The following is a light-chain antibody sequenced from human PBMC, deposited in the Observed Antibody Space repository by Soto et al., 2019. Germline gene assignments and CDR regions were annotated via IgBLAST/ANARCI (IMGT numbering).Light chain of an antibody. CDR1: TGGVTSGHY. V-gene: IGLV7-46*01. J-gene: IGLJ2*01. CDR2: DTS. CDR3: LLAYNDACV. Sequence: QAVVTQEPSLTVSPGETVTLTCGSSTGGVTSGHYPHWFQKKPGQAPRTLIHDTSNKHSWTPARFSGSLLGGKAALTLSGAQPEDEAEYSCLLAYNDACVFGGGTNFTVL.